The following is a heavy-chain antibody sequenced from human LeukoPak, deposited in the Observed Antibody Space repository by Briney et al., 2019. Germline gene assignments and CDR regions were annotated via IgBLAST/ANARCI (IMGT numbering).Heavy chain of an antibody. J-gene: IGHJ4*02. CDR3: AKDRTAAAGPFDY. CDR2: IWYGGSNK. Sequence: PGGSLRLSCAASGFTFSSYGMHWVRQAPGKGLEWVAVIWYGGSNKYYADSVKGRFTISRDNSKNTLYLQMNSLRAEDTAVYYCAKDRTAAAGPFDYWGQGTLVTVSS. CDR1: GFTFSSYG. V-gene: IGHV3-30*02. D-gene: IGHD6-13*01.